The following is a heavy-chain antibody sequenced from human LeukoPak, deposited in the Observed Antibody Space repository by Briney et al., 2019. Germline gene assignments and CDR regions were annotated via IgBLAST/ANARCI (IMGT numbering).Heavy chain of an antibody. V-gene: IGHV4-39*07. CDR2: INHSGST. J-gene: IGHJ4*02. D-gene: IGHD2-2*01. CDR3: ARVKRKYQLLKPLHETPSHYFDY. Sequence: SETLSLTCTVSGGSISSSSYYWGWIRQPPGKGLEWIGEINHSGSTNYNPSLKSRVAISVDTSKNQFSLKVSSVTAADTAVYYCARVKRKYQLLKPLHETPSHYFDYWGQGTLVTVSS. CDR1: GGSISSSSYY.